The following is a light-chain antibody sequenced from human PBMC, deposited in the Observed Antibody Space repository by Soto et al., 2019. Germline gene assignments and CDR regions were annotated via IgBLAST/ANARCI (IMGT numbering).Light chain of an antibody. CDR3: QQYDNSQYS. V-gene: IGKV3-20*01. Sequence: EIVLTQSPGTLSLSPGERATLSCRASQSVSFSYVAWYQQKPGQAPRLLIYGASSRATGIPDRFSGSGSGTDFTLTINRLEPEDFEVYYSQQYDNSQYSFGKGTKVDI. CDR2: GAS. J-gene: IGKJ2*03. CDR1: QSVSFSY.